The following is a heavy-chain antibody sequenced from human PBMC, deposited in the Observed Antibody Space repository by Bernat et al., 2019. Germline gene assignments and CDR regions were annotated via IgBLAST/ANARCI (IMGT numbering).Heavy chain of an antibody. CDR2: ISAYNGNT. CDR1: GYTFTSYG. D-gene: IGHD3-9*01. Sequence: QVQLVQSGAEVKKPGASVKVSCKASGYTFTSYGISWVRQAPGQGLEWMGWISAYNGNTNYAQKLQGRVTMTTDTSTSTAYMELRSLRSDDTAVYYCARDLTTHPNYDILTGYYAGGASGYWGQGTLVTVSS. CDR3: ARDLTTHPNYDILTGYYAGGASGY. V-gene: IGHV1-18*01. J-gene: IGHJ4*02.